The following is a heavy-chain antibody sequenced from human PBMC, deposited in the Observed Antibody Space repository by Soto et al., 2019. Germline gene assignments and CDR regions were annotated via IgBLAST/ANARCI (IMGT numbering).Heavy chain of an antibody. CDR2: IYYSGST. Sequence: PAETLSLTCTVSGGSISSYYWSWIRQPPGKGLEWIGYIYYSGSTNYNPPLKNRVTISVDTSKNQFSLKLSSVTAADTAVYYCARHGGYFDRNWFDPWGQGTLVTVSS. J-gene: IGHJ5*02. CDR1: GGSISSYY. CDR3: ARHGGYFDRNWFDP. D-gene: IGHD3-9*01. V-gene: IGHV4-59*08.